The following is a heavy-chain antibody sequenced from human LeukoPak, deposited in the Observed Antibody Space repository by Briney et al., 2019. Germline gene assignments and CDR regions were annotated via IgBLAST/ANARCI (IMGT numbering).Heavy chain of an antibody. Sequence: ASVKVSCKASGYTFTNYYMHWVRQAPGPGLEWMGIINPSSGSTGYAQKFQGRVTMTRDTSTSTVYMDLSSLKSEDTAVYYCVRSRDGYNYFDYWGQGTLVTVSS. D-gene: IGHD5-24*01. CDR3: VRSRDGYNYFDY. J-gene: IGHJ4*02. V-gene: IGHV1-46*01. CDR2: INPSSGST. CDR1: GYTFTNYY.